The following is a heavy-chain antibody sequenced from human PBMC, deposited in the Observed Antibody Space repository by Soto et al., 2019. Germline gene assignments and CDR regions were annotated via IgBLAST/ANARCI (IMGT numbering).Heavy chain of an antibody. V-gene: IGHV5-10-1*01. CDR3: ARSGWDRIVDYWYSDL. Sequence: GESLKISCKASGYNFTSYWIGWVRQMPGKGLEWMGRIDPSDSYTNYRPSFQGHVTISADKSISTAYLQWRSLKTSDTAMYSCARSGWDRIVDYWYSDLWGRGTLVTVSS. D-gene: IGHD3-22*01. CDR2: IDPSDSYT. J-gene: IGHJ2*01. CDR1: GYNFTSYW.